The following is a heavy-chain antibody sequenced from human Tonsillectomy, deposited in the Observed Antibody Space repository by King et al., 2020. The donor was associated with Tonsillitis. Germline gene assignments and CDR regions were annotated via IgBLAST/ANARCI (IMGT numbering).Heavy chain of an antibody. CDR1: GGSKRSSDHF. CDR2: MDYRGTI. V-gene: IGHV4-39*01. J-gene: IGHJ4*02. CDR3: ARYVSGSFDY. D-gene: IGHD1-26*01. Sequence: LQLQESGPGVVKPSETLSLTCTVSGGSKRSSDHFWAWIRQPPGKGLEWIGYMDYRGTIFYNPSLKSRITISGGTSENRFSLKLSSVTAADTAVNFCARYVSGSFDYWGQGALVTVSS.